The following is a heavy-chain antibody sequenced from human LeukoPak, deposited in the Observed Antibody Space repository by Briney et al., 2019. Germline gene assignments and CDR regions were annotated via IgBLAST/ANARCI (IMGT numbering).Heavy chain of an antibody. D-gene: IGHD6-13*01. CDR1: GFTFSTYW. Sequence: TGGSLRLSCEASGFTFSTYWMSWVRQAPGKGLEWVANIKQDGSEKYYVDSVKGRFTISRDNAKNSLYLQMNSLRAEDTAMYYCARDSAGNDYWGQGTLVIVSS. CDR3: ARDSAGNDY. CDR2: IKQDGSEK. V-gene: IGHV3-7*01. J-gene: IGHJ4*02.